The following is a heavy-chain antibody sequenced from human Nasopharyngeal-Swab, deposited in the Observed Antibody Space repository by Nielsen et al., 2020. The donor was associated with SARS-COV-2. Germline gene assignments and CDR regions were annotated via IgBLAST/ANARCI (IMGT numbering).Heavy chain of an antibody. Sequence: GGSLRLSCAASGFTFSTYWMHWVRQPPGKGLLWVSRIDTDGTITDYADSVKGRFTISRDNAKNTLYLQMSSLRAEDTAVYYCARDVGGRDNYWGQGALVTVSS. CDR1: GFTFSTYW. D-gene: IGHD2-15*01. V-gene: IGHV3-74*01. J-gene: IGHJ4*02. CDR2: IDTDGTIT. CDR3: ARDVGGRDNY.